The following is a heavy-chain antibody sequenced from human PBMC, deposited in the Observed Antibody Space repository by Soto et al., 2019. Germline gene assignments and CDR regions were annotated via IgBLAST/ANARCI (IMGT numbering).Heavy chain of an antibody. Sequence: ASVKVSCKASGYTFTSYYMHWVRQAPGQGLEWIGIINPSGGSTSYAQKFQGRVTMTRDTSTSTVYMELSSLRSEGTAVYYCASESALWVNGMDVWGQRTTVTVSS. J-gene: IGHJ6*02. V-gene: IGHV1-46*01. CDR2: INPSGGST. CDR1: GYTFTSYY. D-gene: IGHD3-16*01. CDR3: ASESALWVNGMDV.